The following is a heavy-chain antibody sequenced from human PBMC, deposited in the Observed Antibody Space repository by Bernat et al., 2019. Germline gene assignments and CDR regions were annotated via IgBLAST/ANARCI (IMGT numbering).Heavy chain of an antibody. CDR1: GYTFTGYY. CDR2: INPNSGGT. Sequence: QVQLVQSGAEVKKPGASVKVSCKASGYTFTGYYMHWVRQAPGQGLEWMGWINPNSGGTNYAQKFQGWVTMTRDTSISTAYMELSSLRSEDTAVYYCARPGQAEENNKFDYWGQGTLVTVSS. J-gene: IGHJ4*02. CDR3: ARPGQAEENNKFDY. V-gene: IGHV1-2*04. D-gene: IGHD2/OR15-2a*01.